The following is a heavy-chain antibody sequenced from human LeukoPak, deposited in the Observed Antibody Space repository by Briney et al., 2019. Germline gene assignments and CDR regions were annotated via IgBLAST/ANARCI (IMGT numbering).Heavy chain of an antibody. J-gene: IGHJ2*01. V-gene: IGHV3-23*01. Sequence: GGSLRLSCAASGFAFSSYAMSWVPQAAGTGLEWVSSISGSGTSTYYADSVKGRFTISRDNSKNTLYLQMNSLRAEDTAVYYCAKGDVVAATSSFFDLWGRGTLVTVSS. CDR1: GFAFSSYA. D-gene: IGHD1-26*01. CDR3: AKGDVVAATSSFFDL. CDR2: ISGSGTST.